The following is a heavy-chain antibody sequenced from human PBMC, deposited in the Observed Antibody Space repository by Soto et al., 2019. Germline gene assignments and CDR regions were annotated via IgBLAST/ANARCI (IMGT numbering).Heavy chain of an antibody. D-gene: IGHD2-2*01. V-gene: IGHV3-23*01. CDR2: LSGSGYST. CDR3: AKGRGYCTSTSCYVGSDY. J-gene: IGHJ4*02. Sequence: EVQLLESGGGLVQPGGSLRLSCAASGFTFSSYAMSWVRQAPGKGLEWVSALSGSGYSTYYADSVKGRFTISRDNSKNTLYLQMNTLRAEDTAVYYCAKGRGYCTSTSCYVGSDYWGQGTLVTVSS. CDR1: GFTFSSYA.